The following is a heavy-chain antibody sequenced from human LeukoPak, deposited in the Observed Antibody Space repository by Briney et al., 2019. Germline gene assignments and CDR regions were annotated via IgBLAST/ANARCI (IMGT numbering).Heavy chain of an antibody. Sequence: GGSLRLSCAASGFTFSSYAMSWVRKAPGKGLEWVSAISGSGGSTYYADSVKGRFTISRDNSKNTLYLQMNSLRAEDTAVYYWAKDRQKYSSGLSPFDYWGQGTLVTVSS. J-gene: IGHJ4*02. CDR1: GFTFSSYA. D-gene: IGHD6-19*01. V-gene: IGHV3-23*01. CDR3: AKDRQKYSSGLSPFDY. CDR2: ISGSGGST.